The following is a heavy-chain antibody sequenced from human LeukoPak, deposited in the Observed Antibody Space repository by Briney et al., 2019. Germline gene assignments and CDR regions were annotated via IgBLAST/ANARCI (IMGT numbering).Heavy chain of an antibody. Sequence: GGSLRLSCAASGFTFSGFGMHWVRQPPGKGLEWVSLISKDGSHAFYADSVKGRFAISRDNFKNTLFLDMASLGPEDTAVYYCARDWFESGWHLDYWGQGALVTVSS. CDR3: ARDWFESGWHLDY. D-gene: IGHD6-19*01. V-gene: IGHV3-30*03. CDR1: GFTFSGFG. CDR2: ISKDGSHA. J-gene: IGHJ4*02.